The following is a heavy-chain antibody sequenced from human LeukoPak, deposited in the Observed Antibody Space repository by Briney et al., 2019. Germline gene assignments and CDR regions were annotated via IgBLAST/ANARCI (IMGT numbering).Heavy chain of an antibody. D-gene: IGHD3-10*01. CDR1: GFTVSSNY. CDR3: ARDKEWFGNFDY. V-gene: IGHV3-53*01. Sequence: GGSLRLSCAASGFTVSSNYMSWVRQAPGKGLEWVSIIYSGGSTFYADSVKGRFTISRDNSKNTLYLQMNSLRVEDAAIYCCARDKEWFGNFDYWGQGTLVTVSS. CDR2: IYSGGST. J-gene: IGHJ4*02.